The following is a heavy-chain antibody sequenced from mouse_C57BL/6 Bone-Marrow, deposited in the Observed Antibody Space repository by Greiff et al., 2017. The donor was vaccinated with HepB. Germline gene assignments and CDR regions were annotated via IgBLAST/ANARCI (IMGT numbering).Heavy chain of an antibody. J-gene: IGHJ2*01. D-gene: IGHD1-1*01. V-gene: IGHV1-26*01. Sequence: LVKPGASVKISCKASGYTFTDYYMNWVKQSHGKSLEWIGDINPNNGGTSYNQKFKGKATLTVDKSSSTAYMELRSLTSEDSAVYYCAKLRFDYWGQGTTLTVSS. CDR3: AKLRFDY. CDR2: INPNNGGT. CDR1: GYTFTDYY.